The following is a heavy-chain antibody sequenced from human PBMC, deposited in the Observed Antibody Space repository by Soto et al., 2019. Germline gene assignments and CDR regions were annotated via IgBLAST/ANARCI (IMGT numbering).Heavy chain of an antibody. CDR2: INPNSGGT. CDR3: ARGINTAMVRGNWFDP. Sequence: ASVKVSCKASGYTFTGYYMHWVRQAPGQGLELMGWINPNSGGTNYAQKFQGRVTMTRDTSISTAYMELSRLRSDDTAVYYCARGINTAMVRGNWFDPWGQGTLVTVYS. CDR1: GYTFTGYY. V-gene: IGHV1-2*02. D-gene: IGHD5-18*01. J-gene: IGHJ5*02.